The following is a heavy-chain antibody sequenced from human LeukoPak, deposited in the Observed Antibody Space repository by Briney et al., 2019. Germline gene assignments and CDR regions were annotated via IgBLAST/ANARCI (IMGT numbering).Heavy chain of an antibody. CDR1: GHTFTSYY. CDR3: ARAGPRGDTAMVLAY. D-gene: IGHD5-18*01. CDR2: INPSGGST. V-gene: IGHV1-46*01. J-gene: IGHJ4*02. Sequence: ALVKVSCKASGHTFTSYYMHWVRQAPGQGLECIGIINPSGGSTSYAQKFQGRVTMTRDTSTSTVYMELSSLRSEDTAVYYCARAGPRGDTAMVLAYWGQGTLVTVSS.